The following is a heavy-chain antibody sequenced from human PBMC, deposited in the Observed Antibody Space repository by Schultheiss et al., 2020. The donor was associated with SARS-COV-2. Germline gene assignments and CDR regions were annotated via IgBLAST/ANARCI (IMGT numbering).Heavy chain of an antibody. CDR1: GFTFSDYD. D-gene: IGHD2-21*01. CDR2: FGYAGDR. V-gene: IGHV3-13*01. Sequence: GGSLRLSCEASGFTFSDYDMHWVRQAAGKPLEWVSGFGYAGDRYYLDSVRGRFTISRDIAQKSLFLEMNTLGAGDSAVYYCARARLSDWGGSFYFDYWGQGTPVTVSS. CDR3: ARARLSDWGGSFYFDY. J-gene: IGHJ4*02.